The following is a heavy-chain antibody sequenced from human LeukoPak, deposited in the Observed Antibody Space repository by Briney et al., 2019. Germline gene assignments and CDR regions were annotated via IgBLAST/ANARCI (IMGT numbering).Heavy chain of an antibody. Sequence: PSETLSLTCTVSGGPISSYCWSWIRQPPGKGPEWIGYIYYSGSTNYNPSLKSRVTISVDTSKNQFSLKLSSVTAADTAVYYCARARGYYYMDVWGKGTTVTVSS. CDR1: GGPISSYC. D-gene: IGHD3-10*01. CDR3: ARARGYYYMDV. J-gene: IGHJ6*03. CDR2: IYYSGST. V-gene: IGHV4-59*01.